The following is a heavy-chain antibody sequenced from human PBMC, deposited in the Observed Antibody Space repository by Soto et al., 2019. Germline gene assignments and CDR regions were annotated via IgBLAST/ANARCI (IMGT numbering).Heavy chain of an antibody. D-gene: IGHD6-19*01. CDR1: GGSISSYY. CDR2: IYYSGST. CDR3: ARTRAVWFDP. Sequence: SETLSLTCSVSGGSISSYYWSWIRQPPGKGLEWIGYIYYSGSTNYNPSLKSRVTISVDTSKNQFSLKLSSVTAADTAVYFCARTRAVWFDPWGQGTLVTVSS. J-gene: IGHJ5*02. V-gene: IGHV4-59*08.